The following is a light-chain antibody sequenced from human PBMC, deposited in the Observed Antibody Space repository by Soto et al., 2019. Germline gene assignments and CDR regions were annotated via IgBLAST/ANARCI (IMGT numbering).Light chain of an antibody. CDR1: SSDVGRSNI. Sequence: QSALTQPASVSGSPGQSITISCTGTSSDVGRSNIVSWYQQHPGKAPKLMIYEGSKRPSGISNRFSGSKSGNTASLTITGLQAEDEADYYCSSYTSGSALYVFGTGTKLTVL. CDR2: EGS. V-gene: IGLV2-14*02. J-gene: IGLJ1*01. CDR3: SSYTSGSALYV.